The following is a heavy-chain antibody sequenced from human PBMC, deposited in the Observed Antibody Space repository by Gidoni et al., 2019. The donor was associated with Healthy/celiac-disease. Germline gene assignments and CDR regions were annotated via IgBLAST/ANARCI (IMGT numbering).Heavy chain of an antibody. CDR2: ISVSGGST. CDR3: AKVGIIHWDV. J-gene: IGHJ6*04. Sequence: EVQRLESGGGWVQRGGSLRLACAASGFTFSSYAMSWVRQAPGKGLEWVSAISVSGGSTYYAASLKGRFTISRDNSKNTLYLQMNSLRAEDTAVYYCAKVGIIHWDVWGKGPTVTVSS. CDR1: GFTFSSYA. D-gene: IGHD3-10*01. V-gene: IGHV3-23*01.